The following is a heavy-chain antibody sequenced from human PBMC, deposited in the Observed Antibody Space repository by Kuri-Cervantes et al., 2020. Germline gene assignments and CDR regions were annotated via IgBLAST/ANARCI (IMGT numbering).Heavy chain of an antibody. CDR3: ARARITGWFDP. D-gene: IGHD3-10*01. J-gene: IGHJ5*02. CDR1: GYTFTSYY. CDR2: INPSSGST. Sequence: ASVKVSCKASGYTFTSYYMHWVRQAPGQGLEWMGIINPSSGSTSYAQKFQGRVTMTRDTSTSTVYMELSSLRSEDTAVYYCARARITGWFDPWGQGTLVTVSS. V-gene: IGHV1-46*01.